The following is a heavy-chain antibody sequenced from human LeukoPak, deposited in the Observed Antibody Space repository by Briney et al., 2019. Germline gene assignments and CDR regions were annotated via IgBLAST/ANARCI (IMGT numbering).Heavy chain of an antibody. J-gene: IGHJ4*02. CDR2: ISSSSSYI. CDR1: GFTFSSYS. Sequence: PGGSLRLSCAASGFTFSSYSMNWVRQAPGKGLEWVSSISSSSSYIYYADSAKGRFTISRDNAKNSLYLQMNSLRAEDTAVYYCATGGKNIAAAGTGYWGQGTLVTVSS. D-gene: IGHD6-13*01. CDR3: ATGGKNIAAAGTGY. V-gene: IGHV3-21*01.